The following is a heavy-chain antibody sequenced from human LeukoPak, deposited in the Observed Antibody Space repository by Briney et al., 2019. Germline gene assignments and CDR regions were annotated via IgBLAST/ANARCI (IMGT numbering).Heavy chain of an antibody. CDR2: MSGSGGST. D-gene: IGHD2-2*01. J-gene: IGHJ4*02. CDR3: AKDRAVVIPTAIDY. V-gene: IGHV3-23*02. CDR1: GFTFRIYS. Sequence: GGSQRLSCAASGFTFRIYSMNWVRQAPGKGLEWVSGMSGSGGSTYYGDSVKGRFTISRDNSKNTLYLQMNSLRAEDTAVYYCAKDRAVVIPTAIDYWGQGTLVTVSS.